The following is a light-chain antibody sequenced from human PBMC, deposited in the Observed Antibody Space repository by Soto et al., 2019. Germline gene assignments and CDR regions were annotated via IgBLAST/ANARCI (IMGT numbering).Light chain of an antibody. CDR1: QSIANF. J-gene: IGKJ1*01. CDR3: QQSYSSLWA. CDR2: GTS. V-gene: IGKV1-39*01. Sequence: DVQMTLSPSSLSASISGRVTITCRASQSIANFLNWYQQKPGKAPKLVIYGTSTLQSGVPSRFSGSGSGTDFTLTISRLQREASADYYCQQSYSSLWAFGHGT.